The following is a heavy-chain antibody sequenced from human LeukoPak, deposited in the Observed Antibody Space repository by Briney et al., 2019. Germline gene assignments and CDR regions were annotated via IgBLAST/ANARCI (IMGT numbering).Heavy chain of an antibody. CDR3: AREGKDIVVVPAAMRYYYYMDV. V-gene: IGHV4-59*01. CDR1: GGSISSYY. Sequence: SETLSLTCTVSGGSISSYYWSWIRQPPGKGLEWIGYIYYSGSTNYNPSLESRVTISVDTSKNQFSLKLSSVTAADTAVYYCAREGKDIVVVPAAMRYYYYMDVWGKGTTVTISS. CDR2: IYYSGST. J-gene: IGHJ6*03. D-gene: IGHD2-2*01.